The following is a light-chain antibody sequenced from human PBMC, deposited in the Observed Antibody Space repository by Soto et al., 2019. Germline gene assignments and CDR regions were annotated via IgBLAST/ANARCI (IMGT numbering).Light chain of an antibody. CDR1: SNDVGGYNL. Sequence: QSAMTQPASVSGSPGRSITMSCTGTSNDVGGYNLVSWFQQHPGKAPKLMISEVNKRPSGVSNRFSGSKSANTASLTISGLQAEDEADYYCCSHVGGSSPQWVFGGGTKVTVL. CDR3: CSHVGGSSPQWV. J-gene: IGLJ3*02. V-gene: IGLV2-23*02. CDR2: EVN.